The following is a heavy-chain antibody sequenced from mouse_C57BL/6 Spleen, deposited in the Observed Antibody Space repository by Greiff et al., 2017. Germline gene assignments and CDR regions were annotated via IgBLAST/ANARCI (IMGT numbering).Heavy chain of an antibody. J-gene: IGHJ1*03. Sequence: VQLQQPGAELVKPGASVKLSCKASGYTFTSYWMHWVKQRPGQGLEWIGMIHPNSGSTNYNEKFKSKATLTVDKSSSTAYMQLSSLTSEDSAVYYGARDYGSSYGYFDVWGTGTTVTVSS. CDR1: GYTFTSYW. V-gene: IGHV1-64*01. CDR2: IHPNSGST. D-gene: IGHD1-1*01. CDR3: ARDYGSSYGYFDV.